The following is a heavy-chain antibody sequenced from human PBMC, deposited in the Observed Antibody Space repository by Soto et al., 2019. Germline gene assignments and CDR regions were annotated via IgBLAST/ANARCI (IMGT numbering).Heavy chain of an antibody. CDR1: GFTFSAVY. CDR3: ARDRGAGTGQYFDY. D-gene: IGHD3-10*01. V-gene: IGHV3-11*05. Sequence: QVQLEESGGGLVKPGGSLRLSCAASGFTFSAVYMSWIRQAPNKGLEYISYISSSGTSANYADSVKGRFTISRDNAKNSLHRQMNSLRAEDTAVYYCARDRGAGTGQYFDYWGQGALVTVSS. CDR2: ISSSGTSA. J-gene: IGHJ4*02.